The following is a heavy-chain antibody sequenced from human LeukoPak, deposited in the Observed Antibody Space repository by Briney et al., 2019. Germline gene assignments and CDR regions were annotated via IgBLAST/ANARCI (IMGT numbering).Heavy chain of an antibody. CDR2: IRYDGSNK. V-gene: IGHV3-30*02. CDR3: ARELGSGYLYYYYYYMDV. D-gene: IGHD3-3*01. CDR1: GFTFSSYG. J-gene: IGHJ6*03. Sequence: GGSLRLSCAASGFTFSSYGMHWVRQAPGKGLEWVAFIRYDGSNKYYADSVKGRFTIPRDNSKNSLYLQMNSLRAEDTAVYYCARELGSGYLYYYYYYMDVWGKGTTVTVSS.